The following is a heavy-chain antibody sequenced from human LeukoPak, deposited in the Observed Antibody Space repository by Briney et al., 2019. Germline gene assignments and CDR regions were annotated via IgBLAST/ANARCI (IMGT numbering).Heavy chain of an antibody. CDR3: ATSYYDILTGYRPLAY. J-gene: IGHJ4*02. V-gene: IGHV1-46*01. CDR2: INPSGGST. D-gene: IGHD3-9*01. CDR1: GYTFTSYY. Sequence: ASVKVSCKASGYTFTSYYMHWVRQAPGQGLEWMGIINPSGGSTSYAQKFQGRVTMTRDTSISTAYMELSSLRSEDTAVYYCATSYYDILTGYRPLAYWGQGTLVTVSS.